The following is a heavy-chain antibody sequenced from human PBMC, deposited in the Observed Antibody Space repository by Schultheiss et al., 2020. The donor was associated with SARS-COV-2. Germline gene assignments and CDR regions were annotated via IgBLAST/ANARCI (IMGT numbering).Heavy chain of an antibody. D-gene: IGHD3-22*01. Sequence: GGSLRLSCAASGFSFSDYYMSWIRQPPGKGLEWISYIGSDGTTYYADSVKGRFTISRDNAKNSLYLQMNSLRAEDTAVYYCARDQSAHYYYDSSGHPSPFDYWGQGTLVTVSS. CDR2: IGSDGTT. CDR1: GFSFSDYY. CDR3: ARDQSAHYYYDSSGHPSPFDY. V-gene: IGHV3-69-1*01. J-gene: IGHJ4*02.